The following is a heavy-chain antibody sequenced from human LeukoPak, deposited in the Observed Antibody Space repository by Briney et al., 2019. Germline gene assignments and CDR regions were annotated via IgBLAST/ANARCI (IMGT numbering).Heavy chain of an antibody. CDR3: ARGSGWPPADAFDI. D-gene: IGHD6-19*01. J-gene: IGHJ3*02. V-gene: IGHV3-30*04. Sequence: PGGSLRLSCAASGFTFSSYAMHWVRQAPGKGLEWVAVISYDGSNKYYADSVKGRFTISRDNSKNTLYLQMNSLRAEDTAVYYCARGSGWPPADAFDIWGQGTMVTVSS. CDR1: GFTFSSYA. CDR2: ISYDGSNK.